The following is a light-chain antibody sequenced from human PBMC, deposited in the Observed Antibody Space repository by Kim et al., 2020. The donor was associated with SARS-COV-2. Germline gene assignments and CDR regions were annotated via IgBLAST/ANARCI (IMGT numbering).Light chain of an antibody. V-gene: IGKV1-9*01. J-gene: IGKJ3*01. CDR1: QGISSY. CDR3: QQLDRYPFT. CDR2: GAS. Sequence: IQLTQSPSSLSASVGDRVTITCRASQGISSYLAWYQQKPGRAPELLIYGASTLQSGVPSRFSGSGAGTEFTLTISSLQPEDFATYHSQQLDRYPFTFGPGSKVDIK.